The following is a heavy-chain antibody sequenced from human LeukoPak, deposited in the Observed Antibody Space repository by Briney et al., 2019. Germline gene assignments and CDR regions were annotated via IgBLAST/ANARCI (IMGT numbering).Heavy chain of an antibody. CDR2: ISGPGSST. Sequence: PGGSLRLSCAASGFTFSNYAMSWVRQAPGKGLEWVSTISGPGSSTYSADSVKGRFTISRDNAKNSLYLQMNSLRAEDTAVYYCARDGTYYDSSGYYDYTSYWGQGTLVTVSS. CDR3: ARDGTYYDSSGYYDYTSY. V-gene: IGHV3-23*01. CDR1: GFTFSNYA. J-gene: IGHJ4*02. D-gene: IGHD3-22*01.